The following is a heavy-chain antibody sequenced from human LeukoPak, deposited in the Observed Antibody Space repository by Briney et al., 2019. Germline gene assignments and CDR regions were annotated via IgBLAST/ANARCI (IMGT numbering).Heavy chain of an antibody. CDR2: IYYSGST. D-gene: IGHD1-7*01. CDR1: GGSISSYY. CDR3: AISITGTTPWFDY. Sequence: SETLSLTCTVSGGSISSYYWSWLRQPPGEGLEWIGYIYYSGSTNYNPSLKSRVTISVDTSKNQFSLKLSSVTAADTAVYYCAISITGTTPWFDYWGQGTLVTVSS. V-gene: IGHV4-59*01. J-gene: IGHJ4*02.